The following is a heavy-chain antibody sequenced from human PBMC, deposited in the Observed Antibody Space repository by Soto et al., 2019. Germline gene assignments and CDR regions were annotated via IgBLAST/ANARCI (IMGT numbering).Heavy chain of an antibody. CDR2: ISGSGGST. Sequence: PGGSLRLSCAASGFTFSSYAMSWVRQAPGKGLEWVSAISGSGGSTYYADSVRGRFTISRDNSKNTLYLQMNSLRAEDTAVYYCAQEPSGWPRYYYGMDVWGQGTTVTVSS. CDR3: AQEPSGWPRYYYGMDV. D-gene: IGHD6-19*01. CDR1: GFTFSSYA. J-gene: IGHJ6*02. V-gene: IGHV3-23*01.